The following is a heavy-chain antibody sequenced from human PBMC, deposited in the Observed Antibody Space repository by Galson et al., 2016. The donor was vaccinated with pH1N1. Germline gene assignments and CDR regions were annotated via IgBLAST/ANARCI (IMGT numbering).Heavy chain of an antibody. CDR2: IGRNSVSI. D-gene: IGHD1/OR15-1a*01. CDR3: ARAPPTFNNRGWAFDV. V-gene: IGHV3-9*01. Sequence: SLRLSCAASGFSFDEYALHWVRQVPGKGLEWVSGIGRNSVSIGYADSVKGRFTISRDNSKNTVHLQMNSLRADDTAVYYCARAPPTFNNRGWAFDVWGQGTMVSVSS. CDR1: GFSFDEYA. J-gene: IGHJ3*01.